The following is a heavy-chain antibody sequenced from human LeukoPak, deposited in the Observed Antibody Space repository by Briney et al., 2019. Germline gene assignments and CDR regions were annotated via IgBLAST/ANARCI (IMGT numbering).Heavy chain of an antibody. CDR1: GGTFSSYA. CDR2: IIPIFGTA. Sequence: ASVKVSCKASGGTFSSYAISWVRQAPGQGLEWMGGIIPIFGTANYAQKFQGRVTITADESTSTAYMELSSLRSEDTAVYYCARVPPATARGDIWGQGTMVTVSS. J-gene: IGHJ3*02. CDR3: ARVPPATARGDI. D-gene: IGHD2-21*02. V-gene: IGHV1-69*13.